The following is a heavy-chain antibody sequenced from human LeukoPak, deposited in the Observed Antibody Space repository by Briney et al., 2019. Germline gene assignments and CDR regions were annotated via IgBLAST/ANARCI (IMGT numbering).Heavy chain of an antibody. J-gene: IGHJ6*03. CDR2: IYYSGST. CDR3: AGEYSSGWYEYYYYYMDV. D-gene: IGHD6-19*01. Sequence: PSQTLSLTCTVSGGSISSSSYYWGWIRQPPGKGLEWIGSIYYSGSTYYNPSLKSRVTISVDTSKNQFSLKLSSVTAADTAVYYCAGEYSSGWYEYYYYYMDVWGKGTTVTVPS. V-gene: IGHV4-39*07. CDR1: GGSISSSSYY.